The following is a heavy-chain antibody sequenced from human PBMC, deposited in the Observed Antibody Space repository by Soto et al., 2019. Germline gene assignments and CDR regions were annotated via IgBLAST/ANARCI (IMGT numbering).Heavy chain of an antibody. Sequence: PGGSLRLSCAASGFTFSSYAMSWVRQAPGKVLEWVSAISGSGGSTYYADSVKGRFTISRDNSKNTLYLQMNSLRAEDTAVYYCAKDSLRITMIVVVIKEGGAFDIWGQGXMVTVSS. CDR1: GFTFSSYA. D-gene: IGHD3-22*01. J-gene: IGHJ3*02. CDR3: AKDSLRITMIVVVIKEGGAFDI. V-gene: IGHV3-23*01. CDR2: ISGSGGST.